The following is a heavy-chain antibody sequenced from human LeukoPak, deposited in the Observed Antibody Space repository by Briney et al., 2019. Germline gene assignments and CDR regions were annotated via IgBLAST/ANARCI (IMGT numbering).Heavy chain of an antibody. CDR1: GYIFSSYG. V-gene: IGHV3-30*03. Sequence: SCKASGYIFSSYGMHWVRQAPGKGLEWVAVISYDGSNKYYADSVKGRFTISRDNSKNTLYLQMNSLRAEDTAVYYCATEYYYGSNSNSFDIWGQGTMVTVSS. J-gene: IGHJ3*02. CDR3: ATEYYYGSNSNSFDI. D-gene: IGHD3-10*01. CDR2: ISYDGSNK.